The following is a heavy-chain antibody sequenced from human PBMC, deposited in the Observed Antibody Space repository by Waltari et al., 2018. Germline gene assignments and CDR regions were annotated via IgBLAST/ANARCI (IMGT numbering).Heavy chain of an antibody. CDR1: GYNFTSHW. V-gene: IGHV5-51*01. CDR3: ARLGIGNLYTAHDGLDV. D-gene: IGHD2-21*01. Sequence: EVQLVQSGAEVKKPGESLKISCNGSGYNFTSHWIAWVRQMPGKGLEWMGIIHPSDADTRYSPSFQGQVTISVDKSITMADMQWSSVKASDSGMYYCARLGIGNLYTAHDGLDVWGHGTMVTVSS. J-gene: IGHJ3*01. CDR2: IHPSDADT.